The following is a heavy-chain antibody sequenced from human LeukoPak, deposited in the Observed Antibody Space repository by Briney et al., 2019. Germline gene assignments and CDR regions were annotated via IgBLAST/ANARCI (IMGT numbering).Heavy chain of an antibody. CDR3: AINYGDYPPGS. CDR1: GGSITSYY. J-gene: IGHJ5*02. CDR2: IYYSGSN. V-gene: IGHV4-59*01. D-gene: IGHD4-17*01. Sequence: SETLSLTCTVSGGSITSYYWSWIRQPPGKGLEWIGYIYYSGSNNYNPSLKSRVTMSVDTSKNQFSLMLRSVTAADTAVYYCAINYGDYPPGSWGRGTLVTVSP.